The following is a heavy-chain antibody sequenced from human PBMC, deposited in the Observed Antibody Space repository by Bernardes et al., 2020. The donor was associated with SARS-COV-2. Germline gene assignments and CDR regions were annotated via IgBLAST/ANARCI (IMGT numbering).Heavy chain of an antibody. J-gene: IGHJ6*02. CDR3: AREYYDFWSDYSTMVRGVIPNHGMDV. CDR1: GYTFTSYA. D-gene: IGHD3-3*01. CDR2: INAGNGNT. V-gene: IGHV1-3*01. Sequence: ASVKVSCKASGYTFTSYAMHWVRQAPGQRLEWMGWINAGNGNTTYSQKFQGRVTITRDTSASTAYMELSSLRSEDTAVYYCAREYYDFWSDYSTMVRGVIPNHGMDVWGQGTTVTVSS.